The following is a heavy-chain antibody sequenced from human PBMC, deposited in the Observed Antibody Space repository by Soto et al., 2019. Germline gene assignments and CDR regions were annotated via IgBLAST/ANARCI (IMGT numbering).Heavy chain of an antibody. CDR1: GFSVTSNH. CDR3: ARGGGGGGGY. CDR2: IYSGGST. D-gene: IGHD3-16*01. Sequence: EVQLVESGGGLMQPGGSLRLSCAASGFSVTSNHMSWTRQAPGKGLEWVSVIYSGGSTNYGVSVKGRFTISRDVSKNTVYLQRTSRRADAPAVYCCARGGGGGGGYWGQGTLVTVSP. V-gene: IGHV3-53*01. J-gene: IGHJ4*02.